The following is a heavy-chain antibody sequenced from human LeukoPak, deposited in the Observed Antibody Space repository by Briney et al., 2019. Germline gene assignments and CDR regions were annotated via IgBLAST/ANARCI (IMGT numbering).Heavy chain of an antibody. J-gene: IGHJ4*02. D-gene: IGHD6-13*01. V-gene: IGHV4-30-2*03. CDR1: GGSISSGGYS. Sequence: KASQTLSLTCAVSGGSISSGGYSWSWIRQPPGKGLEWIGSIYYDGSTYDNPSLKSRVTISVDTSQNQFSLNLYSVTAADTAIYYCANTQRRSTWFLDYWGQGTLVTVSS. CDR2: IYYDGST. CDR3: ANTQRRSTWFLDY.